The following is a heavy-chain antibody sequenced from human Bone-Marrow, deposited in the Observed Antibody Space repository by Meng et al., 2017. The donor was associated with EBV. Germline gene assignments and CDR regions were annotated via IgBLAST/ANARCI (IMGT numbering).Heavy chain of an antibody. CDR2: INVDGSDT. CDR3: SRSNWYPDY. Sequence: EVQLVESGGGLVQPGGSLRLSCAASGFTLSNYWMHWVRQVPGKGLVWVSRINVDGSDTIYADSVKGRFIISRDNGKNTLFLQMNSLRADDTAVYYCSRSNWYPDYWGQGTLVTVSS. J-gene: IGHJ4*02. D-gene: IGHD6-13*01. V-gene: IGHV3-74*01. CDR1: GFTLSNYW.